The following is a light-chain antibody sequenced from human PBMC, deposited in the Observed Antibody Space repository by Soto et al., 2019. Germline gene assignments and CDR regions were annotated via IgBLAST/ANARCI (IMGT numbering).Light chain of an antibody. Sequence: DIQMTQSPSSLSASEGDRVTIICRASQSFSSYLNWYQQKPGKAPKLLIYAASSLQSGVPSRFSGSGSGTDFTLTISSLQPEDFATYYCQQSYSTLYTFGQGTKLEI. J-gene: IGKJ2*01. CDR2: AAS. CDR1: QSFSSY. CDR3: QQSYSTLYT. V-gene: IGKV1-39*01.